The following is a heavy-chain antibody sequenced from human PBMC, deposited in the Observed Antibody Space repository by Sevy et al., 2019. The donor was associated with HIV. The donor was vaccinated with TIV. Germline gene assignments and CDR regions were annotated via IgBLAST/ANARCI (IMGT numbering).Heavy chain of an antibody. J-gene: IGHJ6*02. Sequence: GGSLRLSCAASGFTFSSYRMNWVRQAPGKGLEWVSSFTSLSNYIYYADSVKGRFTISRDNAKNSLYLQMNSLRAEDTAVYYCAGALVNWDGVDVWGQGTTVTVSS. CDR2: FTSLSNYI. V-gene: IGHV3-21*01. CDR3: AGALVNWDGVDV. CDR1: GFTFSSYR. D-gene: IGHD7-27*01.